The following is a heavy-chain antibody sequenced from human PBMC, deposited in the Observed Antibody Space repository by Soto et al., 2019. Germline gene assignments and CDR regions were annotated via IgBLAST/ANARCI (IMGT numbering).Heavy chain of an antibody. CDR1: GGSMIAYY. CDR2: TYYSGST. Sequence: SETLSLTCTVSGGSMIAYYWNWMRQPPGKGLQWIGYTYYSGSTTYNPSLKSRVTISVDSSKNQFSLKLDSVTPADTAVYFCARDHHSFYDTSGYYPYFDYWGQGTLVTVSS. J-gene: IGHJ4*02. V-gene: IGHV4-59*01. D-gene: IGHD3-22*01. CDR3: ARDHHSFYDTSGYYPYFDY.